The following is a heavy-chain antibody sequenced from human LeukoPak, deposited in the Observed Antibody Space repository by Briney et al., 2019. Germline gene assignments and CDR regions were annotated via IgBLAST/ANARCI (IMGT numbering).Heavy chain of an antibody. CDR1: GGSISSYY. V-gene: IGHV4-59*08. J-gene: IGHJ4*02. CDR2: IYYSGST. D-gene: IGHD3-10*01. Sequence: SETLSLTCTVSGGSISSYYWSWIRQPPGKGLEWIGYIYYSGSTNYNPSLKSRVTISVDTSKNQFSLKLSSVTAADTAVYYCARLKTTNLYYYGSGSYYFDYWGQGTLVTVSS. CDR3: ARLKTTNLYYYGSGSYYFDY.